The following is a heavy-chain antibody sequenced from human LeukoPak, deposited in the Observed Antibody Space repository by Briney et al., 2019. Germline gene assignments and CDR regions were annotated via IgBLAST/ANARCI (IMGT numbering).Heavy chain of an antibody. CDR2: IYYSGST. D-gene: IGHD3-10*01. Sequence: SETLSLTCTVSGGSISSGGYYWSWIRQHPGKGLEWIGYIYYSGSTNYNPSLKSRVTISVDTSKNQFSLKLSSVTAADTAVYYCARDHLHMVRGGMDVWGQGTTVTVSS. J-gene: IGHJ6*02. V-gene: IGHV4-61*08. CDR1: GGSISSGGYY. CDR3: ARDHLHMVRGGMDV.